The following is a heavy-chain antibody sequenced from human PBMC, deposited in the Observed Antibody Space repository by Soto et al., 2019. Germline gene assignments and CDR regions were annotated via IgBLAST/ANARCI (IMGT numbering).Heavy chain of an antibody. Sequence: GGSLRLSCAASGFTFSSYAMSWVRQAPGKGLEWVSAISGSGGSTYYADSVKGRFTISRDNSKNTLYLQMNSLRAEDTAVYYCAIFQSEDIVVVVAAAFDYWGQGTLVTVSS. V-gene: IGHV3-23*01. CDR2: ISGSGGST. CDR1: GFTFSSYA. D-gene: IGHD2-15*01. CDR3: AIFQSEDIVVVVAAAFDY. J-gene: IGHJ4*02.